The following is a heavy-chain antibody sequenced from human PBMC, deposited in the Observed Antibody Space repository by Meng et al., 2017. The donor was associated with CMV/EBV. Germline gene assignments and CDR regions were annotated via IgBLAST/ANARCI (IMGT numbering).Heavy chain of an antibody. D-gene: IGHD2-2*02. CDR3: ARKVTQYCSSTSCYTRSYWYFDL. J-gene: IGHJ2*01. V-gene: IGHV3-30*02. CDR2: IRYDGSNK. Sequence: GGSLRLSCAASGFTFSSCGMHWVRQAPGKGLEWVAFIRYDGSNKYYADSVKGRFTISRDNSKNTLYLQMNSLRAEDTAVYYCARKVTQYCSSTSCYTRSYWYFDLWGRGTLVTVSS. CDR1: GFTFSSCG.